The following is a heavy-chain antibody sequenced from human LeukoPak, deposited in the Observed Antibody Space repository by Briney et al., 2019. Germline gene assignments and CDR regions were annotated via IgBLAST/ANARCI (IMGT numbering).Heavy chain of an antibody. J-gene: IGHJ4*02. D-gene: IGHD1-26*01. Sequence: ASVKVSCKASGHTFTIYAIHWVRQAPGQRLEWMGWISAGNGNTKYSQKFQGRVTFTRDTSANTAYMELTSLTSEDAAVYYCARDRGRFLIAFWGQGTLVTVSS. V-gene: IGHV1-3*01. CDR3: ARDRGRFLIAF. CDR1: GHTFTIYA. CDR2: ISAGNGNT.